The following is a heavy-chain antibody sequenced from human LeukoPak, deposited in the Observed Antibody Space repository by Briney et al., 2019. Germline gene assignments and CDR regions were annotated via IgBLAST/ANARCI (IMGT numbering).Heavy chain of an antibody. J-gene: IGHJ3*02. CDR1: GFTFSSYA. Sequence: GGSLRLSCAASGFTFSSYAMSWVRQAPGKGLEWVSAISGSGGSTYYADSVKGRFTISRDNSKNTLYLQMHSQRDEDTAVYYCAKQDRITIFGVVRPDAFDIWGQGTMVTVSS. CDR2: ISGSGGST. V-gene: IGHV3-23*01. CDR3: AKQDRITIFGVVRPDAFDI. D-gene: IGHD3-3*01.